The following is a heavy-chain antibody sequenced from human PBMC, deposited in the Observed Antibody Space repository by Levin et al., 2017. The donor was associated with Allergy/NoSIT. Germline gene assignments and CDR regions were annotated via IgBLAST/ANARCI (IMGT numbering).Heavy chain of an antibody. CDR3: AKDTPGVSSDGWSGNCFDY. CDR2: VTGHSRSI. CDR1: GFTFSSNA. J-gene: IGHJ4*02. D-gene: IGHD6-19*01. V-gene: IGHV3-23*01. Sequence: TGGSLRLSCAASGFTFSSNAMTWVRQAPGKGLEWVSTVTGHSRSIYYAESVRGRFTISRDNSKNPLYLQMSSLRAEDTDVYYCAKDTPGVSSDGWSGNCFDYWGQGTLVIVSS.